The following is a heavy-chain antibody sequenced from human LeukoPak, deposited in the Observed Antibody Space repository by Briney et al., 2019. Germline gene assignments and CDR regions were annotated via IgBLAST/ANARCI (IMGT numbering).Heavy chain of an antibody. V-gene: IGHV1-2*02. CDR1: GYTFTGYY. CDR3: ASGVPAAIGLTTGYPYYYGMDV. Sequence: EASVKVSCKASGYTFTGYYMHWVRQAPGQGLEWMGWINPNSGGTNYAQKFQGRATMTRDTSISTAYMELGRLRSDDTAVYYCASGVPAAIGLTTGYPYYYGMDVWGQGTTVTVSS. D-gene: IGHD2-2*02. J-gene: IGHJ6*02. CDR2: INPNSGGT.